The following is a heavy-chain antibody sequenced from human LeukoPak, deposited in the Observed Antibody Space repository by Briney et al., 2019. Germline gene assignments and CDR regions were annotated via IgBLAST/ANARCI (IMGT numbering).Heavy chain of an antibody. CDR3: ARGRDVAARRNFDY. J-gene: IGHJ4*02. V-gene: IGHV4-39*07. D-gene: IGHD6-6*01. CDR2: IYYSGST. CDR1: GGSISSSSYY. Sequence: PSETLSLTCTVSGGSISSSSYYWGWIRQPPGKGLEWIGGIYYSGSTSYNPSLKSRVTLSVDTSRNQFSLKLSSVTAADTAVYYCARGRDVAARRNFDYWGQGTLVTVSS.